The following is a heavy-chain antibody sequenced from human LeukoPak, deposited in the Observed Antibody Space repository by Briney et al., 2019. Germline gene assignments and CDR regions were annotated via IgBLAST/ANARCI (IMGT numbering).Heavy chain of an antibody. Sequence: GESLQISCKGSGSRFTNYWIGWARQMPGKGLEWMWVIYPADSDTRYRPSFQGQVTIPADKSISTAYLQWSSLKGADTALYYCVRRGGPRYCSGGSCYYDYWGQGTLVTVSS. CDR3: VRRGGPRYCSGGSCYYDY. V-gene: IGHV5-51*01. J-gene: IGHJ4*02. CDR2: IYPADSDT. CDR1: GSRFTNYW. D-gene: IGHD2-15*01.